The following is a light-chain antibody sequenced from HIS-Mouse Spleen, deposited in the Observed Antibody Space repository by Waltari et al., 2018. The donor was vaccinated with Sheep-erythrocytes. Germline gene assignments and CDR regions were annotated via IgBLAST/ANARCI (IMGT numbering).Light chain of an antibody. CDR2: EGS. CDR3: CSYAGSSTPWV. Sequence: QSALTQPASVSGSPGQSITISCTGTSRAVGSYNLVSWYPQHPGKAPKLMIYEGSKRPSGVSNRFSGSKSGNTASLTISGLQAEDEADYYCCSYAGSSTPWVFGGGTKLTVL. J-gene: IGLJ3*02. V-gene: IGLV2-23*01. CDR1: SRAVGSYNL.